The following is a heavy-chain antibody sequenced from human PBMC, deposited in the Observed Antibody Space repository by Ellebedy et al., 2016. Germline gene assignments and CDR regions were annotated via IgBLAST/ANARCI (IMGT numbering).Heavy chain of an antibody. Sequence: GESLKISXAASGFTFSDYYMSWIRQAPGKGLEWVANIKQDGSEKYYVDSVKGRFTISRDNAKNSLYLQMNSLRAEDTAVYYCAREHTDCTNGVCWIDAFDIWGQGTMVTVSS. CDR2: IKQDGSEK. V-gene: IGHV3-7*01. D-gene: IGHD2-8*01. CDR3: AREHTDCTNGVCWIDAFDI. J-gene: IGHJ3*02. CDR1: GFTFSDYY.